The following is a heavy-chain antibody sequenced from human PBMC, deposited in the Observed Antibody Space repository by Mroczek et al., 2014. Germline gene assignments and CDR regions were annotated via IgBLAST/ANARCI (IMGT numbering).Heavy chain of an antibody. CDR2: IYYSGST. V-gene: IGHV4-59*01. D-gene: IGHD2-2*02. J-gene: IGHJ6*03. CDR1: GGSISSYY. CDR3: ARPYCSSTSCYIYYMDV. Sequence: QVQLQESGPGLVKPSETLSLTCTVSGGSISSYYWSWIRQPPGKGLEWIGYIYYSGSTNYNPSLKSRVTISVDTSKNQFSLKLSSVTAADTAVYYCARPYCSSTSCYIYYMDVWGKGTTVTVSS.